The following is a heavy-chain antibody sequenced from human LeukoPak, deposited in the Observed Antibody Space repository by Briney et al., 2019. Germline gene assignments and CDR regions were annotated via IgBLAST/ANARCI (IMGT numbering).Heavy chain of an antibody. D-gene: IGHD3-22*01. J-gene: IGHJ4*02. V-gene: IGHV1-18*01. CDR1: GYTFTSYG. CDR3: ARDPGDDSSGYYGRCVY. CDR2: ISAYNGNT. Sequence: GSVTESCKASGYTFTSYGISWVRQAPGQGLEWMGWISAYNGNTNYAQKLQGRVTIPTDTSTSTAYMELRSLRSDDTAVYYCARDPGDDSSGYYGRCVYWGQGALVSVP.